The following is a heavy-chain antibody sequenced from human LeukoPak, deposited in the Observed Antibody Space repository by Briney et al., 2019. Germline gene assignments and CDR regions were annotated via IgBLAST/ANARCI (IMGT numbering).Heavy chain of an antibody. V-gene: IGHV4-59*01. D-gene: IGHD6-19*01. CDR3: ARAVAGTGGAFDI. J-gene: IGHJ3*02. Sequence: SETLSLTCTVSGGSISTYYWNWIRQPPGKGLEWIGHIYHSGSTSYNPSLKSRVTISVDTSKNQFSLKLSSVTAVDTAVYYCARAVAGTGGAFDIWGQGTMVTVSS. CDR2: IYHSGST. CDR1: GGSISTYY.